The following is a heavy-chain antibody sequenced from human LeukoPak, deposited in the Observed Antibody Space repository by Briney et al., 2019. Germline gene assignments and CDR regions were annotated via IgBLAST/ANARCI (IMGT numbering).Heavy chain of an antibody. CDR3: ARQGHKLTLVDYYGMDV. D-gene: IGHD1-26*01. CDR1: GGSINSDY. CDR2: IYYSGSST. V-gene: IGHV4-59*08. J-gene: IGHJ6*02. Sequence: SETLSLTCTVSGGSINSDYWSWVRQPPGKGLEWIGYIYYSGSSTNYNPSLKSRVTISVDRSKNQFSLKLSSVTAADTAVYYCARQGHKLTLVDYYGMDVWGQGTTVTVSS.